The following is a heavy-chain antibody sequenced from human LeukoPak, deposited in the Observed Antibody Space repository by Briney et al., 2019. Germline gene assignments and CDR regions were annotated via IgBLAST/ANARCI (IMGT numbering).Heavy chain of an antibody. CDR2: ISAYNAYT. J-gene: IGHJ6*03. Sequence: ASVKVSCKASGYTFTSYGITWVRQAPGQGLEWMGWISAYNAYTYYAQKLQGRVTMTTDTSTSTAYMELRSLRSEDTAVYYCARVVSSPPWLTTQRKPGFYYYYYMDVWGKGTTVTVSS. D-gene: IGHD4-11*01. V-gene: IGHV1-18*01. CDR1: GYTFTSYG. CDR3: ARVVSSPPWLTTQRKPGFYYYYYMDV.